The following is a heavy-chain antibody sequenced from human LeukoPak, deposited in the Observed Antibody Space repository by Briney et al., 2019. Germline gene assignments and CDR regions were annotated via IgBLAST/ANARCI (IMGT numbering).Heavy chain of an antibody. CDR1: GFTFSTYN. CDR2: ISSSSSYI. CDR3: ARLYDGSAYHADHFDY. V-gene: IGHV3-21*01. J-gene: IGHJ4*02. D-gene: IGHD3-22*01. Sequence: GGSLRLSCAGSGFTFSTYNMNWVRQAPGKWLEWVSSISSSSSYIYYADSVKGRFTISRDNAKNSLYLQMNSLRAEDTAVYYCARLYDGSAYHADHFDYWGQGTLVTVSS.